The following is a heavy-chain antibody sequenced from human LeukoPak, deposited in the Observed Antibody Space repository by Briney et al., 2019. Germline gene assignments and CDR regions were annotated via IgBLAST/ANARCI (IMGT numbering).Heavy chain of an antibody. V-gene: IGHV3-30*02. D-gene: IGHD3-22*01. CDR3: AKDSYDTSI. CDR1: GFTFSNYG. CDR2: IRFDGSNK. J-gene: IGHJ4*02. Sequence: GGSLRLSCAASGFTFSNYGVHWVRQAPGKGLEWVSFIRFDGSNKYYADSVKGRFTISRDSPKNTLYLQINSLRAEDTAVYYCAKDSYDTSIWGQGTLDTVSA.